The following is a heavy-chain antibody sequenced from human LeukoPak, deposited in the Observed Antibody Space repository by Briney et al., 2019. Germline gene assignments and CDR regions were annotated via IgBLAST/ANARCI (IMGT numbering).Heavy chain of an antibody. J-gene: IGHJ4*02. V-gene: IGHV3-74*01. D-gene: IGHD1-26*01. CDR1: GFTFSNYW. Sequence: GGSLRLSCAASGFTFSNYWMHWVRQAPGKGLVWVSRIDGDGSSTSYADSVKGRYTISRDNAKNTLYLQMTSLRAEDTAVYYCARTIVGAAFDYWGQGTLVTVSS. CDR2: IDGDGSST. CDR3: ARTIVGAAFDY.